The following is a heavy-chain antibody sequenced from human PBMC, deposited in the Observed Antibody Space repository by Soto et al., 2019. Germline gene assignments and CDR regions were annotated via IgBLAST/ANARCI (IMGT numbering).Heavy chain of an antibody. CDR1: GYTFTSYA. V-gene: IGHV1-58*02. Sequence: SVKVSCKASGYTFTSYAMHWVRQARGQRLEWIGWIVVGSGNTKYAQKFQERVTITRDMSTSTAYMELSSLRSEDTAVYYCAAGIPTGNFQHWGQGTLVTVSS. CDR3: AAGIPTGNFQH. CDR2: IVVGSGNT. J-gene: IGHJ1*01.